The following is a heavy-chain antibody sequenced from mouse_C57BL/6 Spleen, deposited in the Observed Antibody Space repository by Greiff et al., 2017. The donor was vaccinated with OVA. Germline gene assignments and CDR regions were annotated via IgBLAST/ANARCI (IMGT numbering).Heavy chain of an antibody. Sequence: QVQLQQPGAELVKPGASVKLSCKASGYTFTSYWMHWVKQRPGQGLEWIGMIHPNSGSTNYNEKFKSKATLTVDKSSSTAYMQLSSLTSEDSAVYYCARDDGYHEGYWGQGTTLTVSS. V-gene: IGHV1-64*01. CDR2: IHPNSGST. CDR1: GYTFTSYW. CDR3: ARDDGYHEGY. J-gene: IGHJ2*01. D-gene: IGHD2-3*01.